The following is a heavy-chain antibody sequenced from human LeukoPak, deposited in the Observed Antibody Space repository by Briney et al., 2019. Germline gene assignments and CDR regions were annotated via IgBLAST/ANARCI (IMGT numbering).Heavy chain of an antibody. CDR1: GFTLSSYE. V-gene: IGHV3-48*03. CDR3: ARVGGHYDFWSGYDYYYYMDV. Sequence: PGGSLRLSCAASGFTLSSYEMNWVRQAPGKGLDWVSYISTSGSTIYYADSVKGRFPISRDNVKNSLYLQMNSLRAEDTAVYYCARVGGHYDFWSGYDYYYYMDVWGKGTTVTVSS. CDR2: ISTSGSTI. D-gene: IGHD3-3*01. J-gene: IGHJ6*03.